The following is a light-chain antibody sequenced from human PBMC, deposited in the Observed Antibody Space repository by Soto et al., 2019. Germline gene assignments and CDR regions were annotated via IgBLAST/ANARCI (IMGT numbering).Light chain of an antibody. CDR1: QSVSSSF. Sequence: EIVLTQSPGTLSLSPWERATLSCRASQSVSSSFLAWYQQKAGQAPSLLSYGASSWATGIPDRFSGSGSGTDFTLNFSRLEPEDVAVYDCQQYGSSPRTFGGGTKVEIK. CDR3: QQYGSSPRT. CDR2: GAS. J-gene: IGKJ4*01. V-gene: IGKV3-20*01.